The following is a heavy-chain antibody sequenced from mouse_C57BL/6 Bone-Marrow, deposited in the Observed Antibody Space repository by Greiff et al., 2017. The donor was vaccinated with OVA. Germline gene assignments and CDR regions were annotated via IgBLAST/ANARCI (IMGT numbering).Heavy chain of an antibody. J-gene: IGHJ3*01. D-gene: IGHD1-1*02. CDR2: ISDGGSYT. CDR1: GFTFSSYA. Sequence: EVKVVESGGGLVKPGGSLKLSCAASGFTFSSYAMSWVRQTPEKRLEWVATISDGGSYTYYPDNVKGRFTISRDNAKNNLYLQMSHLKSEDTAMYYCARGGGAWFADWGQGTLVTVSA. V-gene: IGHV5-4*03. CDR3: ARGGGAWFAD.